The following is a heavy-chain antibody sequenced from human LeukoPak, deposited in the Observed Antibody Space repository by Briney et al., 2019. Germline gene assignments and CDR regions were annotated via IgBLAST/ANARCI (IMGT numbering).Heavy chain of an antibody. Sequence: ASVKVSCKASGYTFTGYYMHWVRQAPGQGLEWMGWINPNSGGTNYAQKFQVRVTITRNTYISTAYMELSSLRSEDTAVYYCAREGGSGSYYNLSFYYYYYMDVWGKGTTVIISS. CDR2: INPNSGGT. D-gene: IGHD3-10*01. J-gene: IGHJ6*03. CDR1: GYTFTGYY. V-gene: IGHV1-2*02. CDR3: AREGGSGSYYNLSFYYYYYMDV.